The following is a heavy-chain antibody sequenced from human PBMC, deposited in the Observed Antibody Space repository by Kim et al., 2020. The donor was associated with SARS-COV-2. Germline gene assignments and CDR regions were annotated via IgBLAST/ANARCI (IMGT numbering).Heavy chain of an antibody. CDR1: GGSISSYY. D-gene: IGHD3-3*01. Sequence: SETLSLTCTVSGGSISSYYWSWIRQPPGKGLEWIGYIYYSGSTNYNPSLKSRVTISVDTSKNQFSLKLSSVTAADTAVYYCARVRRERSGFLEWLLLDYWGQGTLVTVSS. J-gene: IGHJ4*02. CDR3: ARVRRERSGFLEWLLLDY. CDR2: IYYSGST. V-gene: IGHV4-59*13.